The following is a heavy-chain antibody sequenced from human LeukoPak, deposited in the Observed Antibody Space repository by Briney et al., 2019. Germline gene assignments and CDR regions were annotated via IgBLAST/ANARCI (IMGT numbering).Heavy chain of an antibody. J-gene: IGHJ4*02. CDR3: AKTGMAWYFDY. CDR2: ISYDGSNK. V-gene: IGHV3-30-3*02. CDR1: GFTFSSYA. D-gene: IGHD5-24*01. Sequence: GRSLRLSCAASGFTFSSYAMHWVRQAPGKGLEWVAVISYDGSNKYYADSVKGRFTISRDNSKNTLYLQMNSLRAEDTAVYYCAKTGMAWYFDYWGQGTLVSVSS.